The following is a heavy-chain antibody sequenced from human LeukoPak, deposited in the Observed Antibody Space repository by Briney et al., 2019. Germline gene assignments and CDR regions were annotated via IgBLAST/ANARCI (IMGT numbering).Heavy chain of an antibody. CDR3: ARDYTSAEWLGFAFDI. D-gene: IGHD6-19*01. V-gene: IGHV1-18*01. Sequence: VASVKVSCKASGYTFTRYAISWLRQAPGQGLEWMGWINPFNGNTNDAERFQGRVIMTTDTSTTTAYMELRGLRSDDTAVYYCARDYTSAEWLGFAFDIWGQGTMVTVSS. CDR2: INPFNGNT. J-gene: IGHJ3*02. CDR1: GYTFTRYA.